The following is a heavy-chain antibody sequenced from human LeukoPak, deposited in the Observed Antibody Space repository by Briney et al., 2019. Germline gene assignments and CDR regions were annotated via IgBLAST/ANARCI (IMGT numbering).Heavy chain of an antibody. D-gene: IGHD2-15*01. Sequence: ASVKVSCKASGYTFTRYYIHWVRQAPGQGLEWMGWINPNSGGTNFALKFQGRVTMTRDTSSNTAYMELTRLKSDDTAVYYCARPALQGVCDNHACSDFYYYTDVWGTGTTVAVSS. CDR3: ARPALQGVCDNHACSDFYYYTDV. CDR2: INPNSGGT. V-gene: IGHV1-2*02. CDR1: GYTFTRYY. J-gene: IGHJ6*03.